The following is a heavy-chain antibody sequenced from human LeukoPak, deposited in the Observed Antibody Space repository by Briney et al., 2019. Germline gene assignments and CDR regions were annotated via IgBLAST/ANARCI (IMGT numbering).Heavy chain of an antibody. CDR2: ISGSGGST. V-gene: IGHV3-23*01. CDR1: GFTFSSYA. D-gene: IGHD3-10*01. Sequence: PGGSLRLSCAASGFTFSSYAMSWVRQAPGKGLEWVSAISGSGGSTYYADSVKGRFTISRDNSKNTLYLQMNSLRAEDTAVYYCAKLGEIWFGELLSSFDYWGRGTLVTVSS. J-gene: IGHJ4*02. CDR3: AKLGEIWFGELLSSFDY.